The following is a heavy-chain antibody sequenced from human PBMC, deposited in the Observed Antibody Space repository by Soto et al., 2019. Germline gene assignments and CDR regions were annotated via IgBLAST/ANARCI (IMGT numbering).Heavy chain of an antibody. CDR2: ISGSGGST. CDR3: AKDRSTAMVVSYDAFDI. Sequence: PGGSLRLSXLASGFTLSSNYMRWVRQAPGKGLEWVSAISGSGGSTYYADSVKGRFTISRDNSKNTLYLQTNSLRAEDTAVYYCAKDRSTAMVVSYDAFDIWGQGTMVTVS. CDR1: GFTLSSNY. V-gene: IGHV3-23*01. D-gene: IGHD5-18*01. J-gene: IGHJ3*02.